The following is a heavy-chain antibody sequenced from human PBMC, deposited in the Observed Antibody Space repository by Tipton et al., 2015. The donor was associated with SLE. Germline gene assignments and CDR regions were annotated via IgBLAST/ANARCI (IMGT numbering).Heavy chain of an antibody. Sequence: GSLRLSCAASGFSFNTYWMAWVRQAPGKGLEWVATMDLDGTEKFYVGSVEGRFTISRDNAKNSLYLQLNSLRAEDTAVYYCTRESHATFDIWGQGTTVIVSS. J-gene: IGHJ3*02. CDR3: TRESHATFDI. CDR2: MDLDGTEK. CDR1: GFSFNTYW. D-gene: IGHD2-2*01. V-gene: IGHV3-7*01.